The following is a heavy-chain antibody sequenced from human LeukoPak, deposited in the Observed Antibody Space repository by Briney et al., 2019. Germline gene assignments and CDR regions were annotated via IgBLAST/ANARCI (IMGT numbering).Heavy chain of an antibody. CDR3: ARVATAMVTGYYFDY. Sequence: SVKVSCTASGGTFSSYAISWVRQVPGQGLEWMGGIIPIFGTANYAQKFQGRVTITADESTSTAYMELSSLRSEDTAVYYCARVATAMVTGYYFDYWGQGTLVTVSS. V-gene: IGHV1-69*13. CDR2: IIPIFGTA. J-gene: IGHJ4*02. D-gene: IGHD5-18*01. CDR1: GGTFSSYA.